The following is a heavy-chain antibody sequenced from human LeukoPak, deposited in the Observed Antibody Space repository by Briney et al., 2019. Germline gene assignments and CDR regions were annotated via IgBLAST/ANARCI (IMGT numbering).Heavy chain of an antibody. CDR1: GFTFSSYW. CDR2: INSDGSST. Sequence: PGGSLRLSCAASGFTFSSYWMHWVRQAPGKGLVWVSRINSDGSSTSYADSVKGRFTISRDNAKNTLYLQMNSLRAEDTAVYYCAKDALTYYYGSGVGYYFDYWGQGTLVTVSS. D-gene: IGHD3-10*01. J-gene: IGHJ4*02. V-gene: IGHV3-74*01. CDR3: AKDALTYYYGSGVGYYFDY.